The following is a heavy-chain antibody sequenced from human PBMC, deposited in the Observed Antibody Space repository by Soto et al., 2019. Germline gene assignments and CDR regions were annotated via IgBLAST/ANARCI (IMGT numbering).Heavy chain of an antibody. D-gene: IGHD3-3*01. V-gene: IGHV3-9*01. Sequence: EVQLVESGGGLVQPGRSLRLSCAASGFTFDDYAMHWVRQAPGKGLEWVSGISWNSGSIGYADSVKGRFTISRDNVKNSLYLQMNSLRAEDTALYYCAKDAYYDFWSGYYTRREDYYYYGMDVWGQGTTVTVSS. CDR2: ISWNSGSI. CDR1: GFTFDDYA. CDR3: AKDAYYDFWSGYYTRREDYYYYGMDV. J-gene: IGHJ6*02.